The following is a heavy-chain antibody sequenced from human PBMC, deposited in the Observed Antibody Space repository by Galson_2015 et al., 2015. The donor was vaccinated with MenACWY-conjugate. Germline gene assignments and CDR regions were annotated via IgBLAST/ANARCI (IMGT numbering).Heavy chain of an antibody. J-gene: IGHJ6*02. Sequence: QSGAEVKEPGESLTISCKASGYNFITYWIGWVRQVPGKGLEWVGLIPPIVSKTRYSPAFEGRVTISADNSITTAYLQWNSLQASDTAMYYCARHPPGGRGMDVWSQGTTVTVSS. CDR1: GYNFITYW. V-gene: IGHV5-51*01. D-gene: IGHD1-26*01. CDR2: IPPIVSKT. CDR3: ARHPPGGRGMDV.